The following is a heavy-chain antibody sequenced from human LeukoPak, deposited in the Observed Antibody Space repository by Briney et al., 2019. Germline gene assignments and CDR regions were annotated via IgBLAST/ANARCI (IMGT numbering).Heavy chain of an antibody. Sequence: GGSLRLSCAGSGFTFNNYAMSWVRQAPGKGLNWVSAISGTGATTYYADSVKGRFAISRDNSKNTLYLQMSSLRAEDTAVYYCAKDRRFGDLDDYRGQGTLVTVSS. D-gene: IGHD3-10*01. CDR2: ISGTGATT. J-gene: IGHJ4*02. CDR3: AKDRRFGDLDDY. V-gene: IGHV3-23*01. CDR1: GFTFNNYA.